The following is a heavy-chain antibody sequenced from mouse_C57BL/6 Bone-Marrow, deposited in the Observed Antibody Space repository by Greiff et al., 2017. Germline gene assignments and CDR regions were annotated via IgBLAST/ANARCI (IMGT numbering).Heavy chain of an antibody. CDR3: ARSNDYDWFAY. V-gene: IGHV1-69*01. J-gene: IGHJ3*01. CDR1: GYTFTSYW. CDR2: IDPSDSYT. D-gene: IGHD2-4*01. Sequence: QVQLQQPGAELVMPGASVKLSCKASGYTFTSYWMHWVKQRPGQGLEWIGEIDPSDSYTNYNQKFKGKSTLTVDKSSSTAYMQLRSLTSEDSAGYYCARSNDYDWFAYWGQGTLVTVSA.